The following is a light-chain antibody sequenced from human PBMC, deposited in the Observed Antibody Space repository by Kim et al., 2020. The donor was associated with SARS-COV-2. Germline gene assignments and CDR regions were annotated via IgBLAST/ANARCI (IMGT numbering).Light chain of an antibody. Sequence: SSELTQDPAVSVALGPTVRITCQGDSLRSYYASWYQQKPGQAPVLVIYGKNNRPSGIPDRFSGSSSGNTASLTITGAQAEDEADYYCNSRDSSGNHLKVF. CDR2: GKN. CDR1: SLRSYY. CDR3: NSRDSSGNHLKV. J-gene: IGLJ3*02. V-gene: IGLV3-19*01.